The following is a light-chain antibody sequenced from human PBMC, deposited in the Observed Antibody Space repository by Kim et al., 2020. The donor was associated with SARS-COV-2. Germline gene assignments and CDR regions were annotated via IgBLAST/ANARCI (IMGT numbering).Light chain of an antibody. J-gene: IGLJ2*01. Sequence: GQRVTFSCSGNSSNIGSNTVNWYQQLPGTAPKLLIYSSNQRPSGVPDRISASKSGTSASLAISGLQSEDEADYYCATYDDSLNGPVFGGGTQLTVL. CDR3: ATYDDSLNGPV. CDR1: SSNIGSNT. CDR2: SSN. V-gene: IGLV1-44*01.